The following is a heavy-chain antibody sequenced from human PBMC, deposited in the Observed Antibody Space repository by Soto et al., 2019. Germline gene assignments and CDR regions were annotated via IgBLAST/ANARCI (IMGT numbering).Heavy chain of an antibody. Sequence: GGSLRLSCAASGFTFSSYAMSWVRQAPGKGLEWVSAISGSGGSTYYADSVKGRFTISRDNSKNTLYLQMNSLRAEDTAVYYCAKDITFGGVIVPDAFDIWGQGTMVTVSS. CDR1: GFTFSSYA. V-gene: IGHV3-23*01. CDR3: AKDITFGGVIVPDAFDI. J-gene: IGHJ3*02. D-gene: IGHD3-16*02. CDR2: ISGSGGST.